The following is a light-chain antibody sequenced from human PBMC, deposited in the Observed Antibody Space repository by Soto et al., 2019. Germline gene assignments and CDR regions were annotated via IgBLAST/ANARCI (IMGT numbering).Light chain of an antibody. CDR3: QQRSNWPLIT. J-gene: IGKJ5*01. CDR1: QSVSSY. CDR2: DAS. V-gene: IGKV3-11*01. Sequence: EIVLTQSPATLSLSPGERATLSCRASQSVSSYVAWYQQKPGQAPRLPIYDASNMATGIPARFSVSGSGTEFNLTISSLEHEDFAVYYCQQRSNWPLITFGQGTRLEIK.